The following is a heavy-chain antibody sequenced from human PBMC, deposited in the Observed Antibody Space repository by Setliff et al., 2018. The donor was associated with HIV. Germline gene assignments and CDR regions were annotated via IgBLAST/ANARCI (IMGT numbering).Heavy chain of an antibody. V-gene: IGHV3-15*01. Sequence: PGESLKISCAASGFTFSNAWMTWVRQAPGKGLEWVGRIKSNSDGGTSDYAAAVKDRFSFSRDDSKSILYLQMNSLEIEDTAVYFCSTGPSRVSDGIADFWGPGTLVTVSS. CDR2: IKSNSDGGTS. CDR1: GFTFSNAW. CDR3: STGPSRVSDGIADF. J-gene: IGHJ4*02.